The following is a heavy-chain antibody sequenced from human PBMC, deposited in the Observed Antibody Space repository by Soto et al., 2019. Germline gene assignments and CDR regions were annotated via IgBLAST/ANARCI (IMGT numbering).Heavy chain of an antibody. CDR3: ACCGYSGPYLFLFGMDV. CDR1: GYTFTSYG. Sequence: QVQLVQSGAEVKKPGASVKVSCKASGYTFTSYGISWVRQAPGQGLEWMGWISAYNGNTNYAQKHQGRVTMTTDTSTSTAYMELRSLRSEDTAGYYCACCGYSGPYLFLFGMDVWGQGTTVIFSS. CDR2: ISAYNGNT. D-gene: IGHD5-12*01. J-gene: IGHJ6*02. V-gene: IGHV1-18*01.